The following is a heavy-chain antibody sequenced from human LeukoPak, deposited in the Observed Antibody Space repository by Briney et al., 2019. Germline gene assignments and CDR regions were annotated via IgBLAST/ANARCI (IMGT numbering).Heavy chain of an antibody. CDR1: GFTFSSYS. J-gene: IGHJ4*02. Sequence: GGSLRLSCAASGFTFSSYSMNWVRQAPGKGLEWVSSISSSSSYIYYADSVKGRFTISRDNAKNSLYLQMNSLRAEDTAVYYCARVQDYTYYFDYWGQGTLVTVSS. V-gene: IGHV3-21*01. CDR2: ISSSSSYI. D-gene: IGHD2-2*02. CDR3: ARVQDYTYYFDY.